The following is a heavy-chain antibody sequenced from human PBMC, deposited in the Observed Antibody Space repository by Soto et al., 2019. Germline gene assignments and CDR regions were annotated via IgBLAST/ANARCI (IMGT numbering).Heavy chain of an antibody. CDR1: GGSISSSSYY. J-gene: IGHJ6*02. Sequence: SETLSLTCTVSGGSISSSSYYWGWIRQPPGKGLEWIGSIYYSGSTYYNPSLKSRVTISVDTSKNQFSLKLSSVTAADTAVYYCAGLLVGVYYYYGMDVWGQGTTVT. V-gene: IGHV4-39*01. CDR3: AGLLVGVYYYYGMDV. CDR2: IYYSGST. D-gene: IGHD2-8*02.